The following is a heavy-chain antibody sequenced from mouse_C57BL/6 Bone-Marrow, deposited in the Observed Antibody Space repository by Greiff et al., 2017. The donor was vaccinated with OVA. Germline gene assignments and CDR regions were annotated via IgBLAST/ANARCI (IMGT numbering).Heavy chain of an antibody. J-gene: IGHJ4*01. Sequence: EVKLMESGGGLVQPGGSLKLSCAASGFTFSDYYMYWVRQTPEKRLEWVAYISNGGGSTYYPDTVKGRFTISRDNAKNTLYLQMSRLKSEDTAMYYGARRYDYDWAMDYWGQGTSVTVSS. CDR3: ARRYDYDWAMDY. CDR2: ISNGGGST. V-gene: IGHV5-12*01. D-gene: IGHD2-4*01. CDR1: GFTFSDYY.